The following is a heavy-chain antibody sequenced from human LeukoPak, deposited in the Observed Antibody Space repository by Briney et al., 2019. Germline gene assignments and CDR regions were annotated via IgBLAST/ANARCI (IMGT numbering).Heavy chain of an antibody. J-gene: IGHJ4*02. V-gene: IGHV3-64*01. D-gene: IGHD5-12*01. CDR3: ARSRMVATYAFDY. CDR2: ISSNGGST. CDR1: GFTFSSYA. Sequence: PGGSLRLSCAASGFTFSSYAMHWVRQAPGKGLEYVSAISSNGGSTYYANSVKGRFTISRDNSKNTLYLQMGSLRAEDMAVYYCARSRMVATYAFDYWGQGTLVTVSS.